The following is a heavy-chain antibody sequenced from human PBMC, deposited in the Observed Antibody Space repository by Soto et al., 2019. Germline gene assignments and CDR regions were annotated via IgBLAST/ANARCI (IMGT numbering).Heavy chain of an antibody. J-gene: IGHJ3*02. CDR3: ARGPGLGYCSSTSCPRRAFAI. V-gene: IGHV4-34*01. CDR1: GGSFSGYY. Sequence: SETLSLTCAVYGGSFSGYYWSWIRQPPGKGLEWIGEINHSGSTNYNPSLKSRVTISVDTSKNQFSLKLSSVTAADTAVYYCARGPGLGYCSSTSCPRRAFAIWGQGTMVTVSS. D-gene: IGHD2-2*01. CDR2: INHSGST.